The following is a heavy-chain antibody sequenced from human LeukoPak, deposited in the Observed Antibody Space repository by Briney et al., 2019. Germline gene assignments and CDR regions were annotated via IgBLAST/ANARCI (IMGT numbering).Heavy chain of an antibody. V-gene: IGHV3-9*01. J-gene: IGHJ4*02. D-gene: IGHD6-19*01. CDR3: AKDNRRHYTSGPNPDSLH. Sequence: PGGSLRLSCAGSGFIFNNYAMHWVRHPPGKGLEWVSGISWNSGSIDYADSVKGRFTISRDNAKNSLYLQMNSLRVEDTAFYYCAKDNRRHYTSGPNPDSLHWGQGALATVSS. CDR2: ISWNSGSI. CDR1: GFIFNNYA.